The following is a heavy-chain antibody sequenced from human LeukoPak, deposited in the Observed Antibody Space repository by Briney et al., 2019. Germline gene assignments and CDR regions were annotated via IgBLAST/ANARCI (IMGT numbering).Heavy chain of an antibody. V-gene: IGHV4-59*01. D-gene: IGHD3-9*01. Sequence: SETLSLTCTVSGGSISSYYWSWIRQPPGKGLEWNGYIYYSGSTNYNPSLKSRVTISVDTSKNQFSLKLSSVTAADTAVYYCARDSHYDILTGYYSRSNAFDIWGQGTMVTVSS. CDR3: ARDSHYDILTGYYSRSNAFDI. CDR1: GGSISSYY. J-gene: IGHJ3*02. CDR2: IYYSGST.